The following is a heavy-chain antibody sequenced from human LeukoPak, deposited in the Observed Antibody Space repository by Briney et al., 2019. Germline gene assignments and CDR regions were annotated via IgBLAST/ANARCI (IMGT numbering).Heavy chain of an antibody. D-gene: IGHD6-19*01. Sequence: GESLKISCKGSGYSFTSYWIGWVRQMPGKGLEWMGIIYPGDSDTRYSPSFQGQVTISADKSISTAYLQWSSLKASDTAMYYCARVLAVAAQMNWFDPWGQGTLVTVSS. V-gene: IGHV5-51*01. CDR1: GYSFTSYW. CDR3: ARVLAVAAQMNWFDP. CDR2: IYPGDSDT. J-gene: IGHJ5*02.